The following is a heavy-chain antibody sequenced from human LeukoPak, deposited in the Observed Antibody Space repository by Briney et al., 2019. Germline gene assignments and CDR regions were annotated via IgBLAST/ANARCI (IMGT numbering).Heavy chain of an antibody. J-gene: IGHJ4*02. V-gene: IGHV4-34*01. CDR1: GGSISSYY. D-gene: IGHD3-3*01. CDR2: INHSGST. CDR3: ARVSSDFWSGYYTRLTQYYFDY. Sequence: SETLSLTCTVSGGSISSYYWSWIRQPPGKGLEWIGEINHSGSTNYNPSLKSRVTISVDTSKNQFSLKLSSVTAADTAVYYCARVSSDFWSGYYTRLTQYYFDYWGQGTLVTVSS.